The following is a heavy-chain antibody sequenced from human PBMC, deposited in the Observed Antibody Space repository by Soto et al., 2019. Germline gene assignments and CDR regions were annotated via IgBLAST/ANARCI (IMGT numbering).Heavy chain of an antibody. CDR3: ARERIAGPFDN. CDR2: ITPGNGDT. Sequence: SVKVSCKAGGYTFSDYYIQWARQAPGQGLEWMGGITPGNGDTNYAQPFQGGVTLTRDTSIDTAYMDLSGLKSDDTAVYYCARERIAGPFDNWGQGTLVTVSS. CDR1: GYTFSDYY. J-gene: IGHJ4*02. D-gene: IGHD1-26*01. V-gene: IGHV1-2*02.